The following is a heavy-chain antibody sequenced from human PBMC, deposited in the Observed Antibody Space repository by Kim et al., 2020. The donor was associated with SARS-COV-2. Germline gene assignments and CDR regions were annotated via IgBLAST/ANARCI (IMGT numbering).Heavy chain of an antibody. D-gene: IGHD2-2*01. CDR2: IYSGGST. CDR1: GFTVSSNY. J-gene: IGHJ5*02. V-gene: IGHV3-53*01. CDR3: ARVPARVPAAWFDP. Sequence: GGSLRLSCAASGFTVSSNYMSWVRQAPGKGLEWVSVIYSGGSTYYADSVKGRFTISRDNSKNTLYLQMNSLRAEDTAVYYCARVPARVPAAWFDPWGQGTLVTVSS.